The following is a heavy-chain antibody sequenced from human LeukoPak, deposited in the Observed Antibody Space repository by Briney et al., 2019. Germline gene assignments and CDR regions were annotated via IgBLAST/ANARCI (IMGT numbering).Heavy chain of an antibody. V-gene: IGHV4-4*02. J-gene: IGHJ4*02. Sequence: SETLPLTCAVSGGSISSTNWWSWVRQPPGKGLEWIGYIYYTGTTNYNPLFESRATISVDTSKNQFSLKLTSVTAADTAVYFCARGEDFERYYLAYWGQGTLVTVSS. CDR2: IYYTGTT. CDR3: ARGEDFERYYLAY. CDR1: GGSISSTNW. D-gene: IGHD3-9*01.